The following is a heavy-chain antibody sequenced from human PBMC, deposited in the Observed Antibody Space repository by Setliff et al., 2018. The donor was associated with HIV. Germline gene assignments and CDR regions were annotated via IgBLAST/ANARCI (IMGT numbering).Heavy chain of an antibody. CDR3: ARSQGIGNYHWDV. Sequence: ASVKVSCKASGYTFNNYGINWVRQATGQGLEWMGWMNPNSGNTGYAQKFQGRVTMTRDTSISTAYMELNNLKFEDTAVYYCARSQGIGNYHWDVWGKGTTVTVSS. CDR1: GYTFNNYG. D-gene: IGHD2-15*01. CDR2: MNPNSGNT. J-gene: IGHJ6*03. V-gene: IGHV1-8*02.